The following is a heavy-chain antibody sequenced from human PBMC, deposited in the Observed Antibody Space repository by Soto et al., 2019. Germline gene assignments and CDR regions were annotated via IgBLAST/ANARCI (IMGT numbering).Heavy chain of an antibody. Sequence: SETLSLTCTVSGGSISSGGLYWNWIRQHSGKGLEWIGYIYNNGSAYYNPSLKSRVTISVDTSKNHFSLKLSSVTAADTAVYYCARARFGELGSYGMDVWGQGTTVTISS. V-gene: IGHV4-31*03. CDR2: IYNNGSA. D-gene: IGHD3-10*01. CDR3: ARARFGELGSYGMDV. CDR1: GGSISSGGLY. J-gene: IGHJ6*02.